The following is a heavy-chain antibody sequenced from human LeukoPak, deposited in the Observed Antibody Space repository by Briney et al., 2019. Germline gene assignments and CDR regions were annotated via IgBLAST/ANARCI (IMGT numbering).Heavy chain of an antibody. CDR2: ITPIFGTA. V-gene: IGHV1-69*01. J-gene: IGHJ4*02. Sequence: SVKVSCKASGGTFSSYAISWVRQAPGQGLEWMGGITPIFGTANYAQKFQGRVTITADESTSTAYMELSSLRSEDTAVYYCARGFTYGSGFDYWGQGTLVTVSS. CDR3: ARGFTYGSGFDY. D-gene: IGHD3-10*01. CDR1: GGTFSSYA.